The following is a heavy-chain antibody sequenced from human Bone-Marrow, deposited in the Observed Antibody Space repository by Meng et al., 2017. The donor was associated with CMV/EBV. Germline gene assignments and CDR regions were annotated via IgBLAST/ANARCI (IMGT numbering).Heavy chain of an antibody. CDR2: ISSSSSYI. J-gene: IGHJ3*02. CDR3: AKDVGSSWGPGAFDI. D-gene: IGHD6-13*01. CDR1: GFTFSSYS. V-gene: IGHV3-21*04. Sequence: GGSLRLSCAASGFTFSSYSMNWVRQAPGKGLEWVSSISSSSSYIYYADSVKGRFTISRDNAKNSLYLQMNSLRAEDTALYYCAKDVGSSWGPGAFDIWGQGTMVTVSS.